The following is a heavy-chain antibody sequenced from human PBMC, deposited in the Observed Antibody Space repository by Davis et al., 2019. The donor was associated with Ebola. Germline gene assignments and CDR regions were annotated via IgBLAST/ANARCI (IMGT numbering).Heavy chain of an antibody. CDR2: ISAYNGNT. CDR3: ARDPSPYGDYGHGMDV. J-gene: IGHJ6*02. V-gene: IGHV1-18*04. D-gene: IGHD4-17*01. CDR1: GYTFTSYG. Sequence: ASVKVSCKASGYTFTSYGISWVRQAPGQGLEWMGWISAYNGNTNYAQKLQGRVTMTADTSTSTAYMELRSLRSDDTAVYYCARDPSPYGDYGHGMDVWGQGTTVTVSS.